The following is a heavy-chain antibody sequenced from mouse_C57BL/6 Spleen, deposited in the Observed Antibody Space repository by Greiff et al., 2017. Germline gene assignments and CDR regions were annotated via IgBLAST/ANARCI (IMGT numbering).Heavy chain of an antibody. CDR1: GYTFTSYW. Sequence: QVQLQQPGAELVKPGASVKVSCKASGYTFTSYWMHWVKQRPGQGLAWIGRIHPSDSDTTYNQKFKGKATLTVDTSSSTAYMQLSSLTSEDSAVYYCARDRYDYLYYYAMDYWGQGTSVTVSS. D-gene: IGHD2-4*01. CDR2: IHPSDSDT. CDR3: ARDRYDYLYYYAMDY. V-gene: IGHV1-74*01. J-gene: IGHJ4*01.